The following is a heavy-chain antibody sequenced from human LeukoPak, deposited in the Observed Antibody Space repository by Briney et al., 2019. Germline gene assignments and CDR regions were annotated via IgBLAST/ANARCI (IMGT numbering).Heavy chain of an antibody. CDR3: ARLRRDGYNLDY. CDR2: IYQSGST. V-gene: IGHV4-38-2*01. CDR1: GYSISSGYY. Sequence: PSETLSLTCAVSGYSISSGYYWGWIPQPPGQGLEWIGSIYQSGSTYFNPSLKSFATISVDTSKNQFSLKLSSVTAADTAVYYCARLRRDGYNLDYWGQGTLVTVSS. J-gene: IGHJ4*02. D-gene: IGHD5-24*01.